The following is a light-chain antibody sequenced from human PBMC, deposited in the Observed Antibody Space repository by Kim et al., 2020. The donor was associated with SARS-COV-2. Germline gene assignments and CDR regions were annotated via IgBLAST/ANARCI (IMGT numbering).Light chain of an antibody. CDR2: RNN. J-gene: IGLJ3*02. V-gene: IGLV10-54*04. CDR1: SNNIGDQG. Sequence: QTATLTCTGNSNNIGDQGVAWLQQHQGHPPKLLSYRNNKRPSGIAERFSASRSGNAAFLTITGLQPEDEADYYCSAWDDSLKAWVFGGGTKLTV. CDR3: SAWDDSLKAWV.